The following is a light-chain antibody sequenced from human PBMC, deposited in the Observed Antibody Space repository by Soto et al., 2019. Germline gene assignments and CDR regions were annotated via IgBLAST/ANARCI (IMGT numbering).Light chain of an antibody. CDR1: SSDVGSYNF. CDR2: EGS. CDR3: CSYAGGNVV. V-gene: IGLV2-23*01. Sequence: QSALTQPASVSGSPGQSITISCTGTSSDVGSYNFVSWYQQHPGKAPQLIIYEGSKRPSGVSNRFSGSKSGNTASLTISGLQAEDEADYYCCSYAGGNVVFGGGTKLTVL. J-gene: IGLJ2*01.